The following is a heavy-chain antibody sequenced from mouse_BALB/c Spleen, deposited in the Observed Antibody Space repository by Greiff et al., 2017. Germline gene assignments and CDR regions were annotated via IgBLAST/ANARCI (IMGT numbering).Heavy chain of an antibody. Sequence: EVQLQQSGPGLVKPSQSLSLTCTVTGYSITSDYAWYWIRQFPGNKLEWMGYISYSGSTSYNPSLKSRISITRDTSKNQFFLQLNSVTTEDTATYYCARDGDYDDYAMDYWGQGTSVTVSS. V-gene: IGHV3-2*02. CDR1: GYSITSDYA. CDR3: ARDGDYDDYAMDY. J-gene: IGHJ4*01. CDR2: ISYSGST. D-gene: IGHD2-4*01.